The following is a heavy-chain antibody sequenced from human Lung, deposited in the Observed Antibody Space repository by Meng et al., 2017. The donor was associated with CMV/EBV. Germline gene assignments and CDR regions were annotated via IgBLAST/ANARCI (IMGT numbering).Heavy chain of an antibody. Sequence: GEXLKISCAASGFTFSTYAMRWVRQAPGKGLAWVSSISASGDSTYYADSVKGRFTIPRDNSKNTLYLQMNTLRVEDTAIYYCAKGRLDPWGQGTLVTVSS. D-gene: IGHD3-16*01. CDR2: ISASGDST. J-gene: IGHJ5*02. CDR1: GFTFSTYA. CDR3: AKGRLDP. V-gene: IGHV3-23*01.